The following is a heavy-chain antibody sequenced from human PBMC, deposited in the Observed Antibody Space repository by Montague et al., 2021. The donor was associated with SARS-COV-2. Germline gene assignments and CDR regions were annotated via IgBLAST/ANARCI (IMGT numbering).Heavy chain of an antibody. J-gene: IGHJ4*02. CDR2: MFTSGST. D-gene: IGHD1-26*01. CDR3: VREGGSMTFDY. V-gene: IGHV4-61*02. Sequence: TLSLTCTVSGASISNPTYSWGWIRQPAGKELEWIGRMFTSGSTTYNPSLKSRVTISVDTSKNQFSLRLSSVTAADTAVYYCVREGGSMTFDYWGQGILVTVSS. CDR1: GASISNPTYS.